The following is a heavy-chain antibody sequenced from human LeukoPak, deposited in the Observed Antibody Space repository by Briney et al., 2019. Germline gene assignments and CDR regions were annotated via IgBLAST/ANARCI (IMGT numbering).Heavy chain of an antibody. V-gene: IGHV1-18*01. CDR2: ISAYNGNT. Sequence: ASVKVSCKASGYTFTSYGISWVRQAPGQGLEWMGWISAYNGNTNYAQKLQGRVTMTTDTSTSTAYKELRSLRSDDTAVYYCARDTVVVPAAIFRYFDYWGQGTLVTVSS. CDR3: ARDTVVVPAAIFRYFDY. D-gene: IGHD2-2*02. J-gene: IGHJ4*02. CDR1: GYTFTSYG.